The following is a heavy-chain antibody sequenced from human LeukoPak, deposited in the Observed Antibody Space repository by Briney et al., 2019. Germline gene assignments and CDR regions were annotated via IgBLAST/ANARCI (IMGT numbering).Heavy chain of an antibody. D-gene: IGHD6-13*01. Sequence: GGSLRLSCAAFGFTVSNNFLSWVRQAPGKGLEWVSVLYSGGTTFYADSVKGRFTISRDNSMNTLYLQMKSLRPGDTAVYYCASPGPGGAAAGLFDYWGQGTLVTVSS. CDR2: LYSGGTT. CDR1: GFTVSNNF. J-gene: IGHJ4*02. V-gene: IGHV3-53*05. CDR3: ASPGPGGAAAGLFDY.